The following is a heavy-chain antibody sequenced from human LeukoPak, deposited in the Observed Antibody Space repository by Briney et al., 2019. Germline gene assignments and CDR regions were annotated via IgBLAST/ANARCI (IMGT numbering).Heavy chain of an antibody. D-gene: IGHD3-10*01. CDR3: ARSWGYGSGSYWVV. Sequence: SETLSLTCTVAGGSISSSSYYWGWIRQPPGKGLEWIGSIYYSGSTYYNPSLKSRVTISVDTSKNQFSLKLSSVTAADTAVYYCARSWGYGSGSYWVVWGQGTLVTVSS. V-gene: IGHV4-39*07. J-gene: IGHJ4*02. CDR2: IYYSGST. CDR1: GGSISSSSYY.